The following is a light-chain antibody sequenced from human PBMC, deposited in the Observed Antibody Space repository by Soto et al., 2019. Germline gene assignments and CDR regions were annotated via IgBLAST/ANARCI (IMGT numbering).Light chain of an antibody. V-gene: IGKV1-5*01. CDR1: QSIAYW. CDR2: AAS. J-gene: IGKJ5*01. CDR3: QQLSAYPLT. Sequence: DIQMTQSPSRLSASVGDRVTITCRASQSIAYWLAWYQQKPGKAPNLLIYAASTLETGVPSRFSGSGYGTEFTLTIASLQPEDFATYYCQQLSAYPLTFGQGTRLEIK.